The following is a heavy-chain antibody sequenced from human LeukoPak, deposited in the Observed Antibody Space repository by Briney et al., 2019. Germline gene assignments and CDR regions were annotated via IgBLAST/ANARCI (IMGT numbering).Heavy chain of an antibody. Sequence: PGESLQISCKGSGYIFTSYWIGWVRQLPGKGLEWMGIIYPGDSDTRYSPSFQGQVTISADKSISTAYLQWSSLKASDTAMYYCARRVVVPAAKGGTWFDPWGQGTLVTVSS. CDR1: GYIFTSYW. D-gene: IGHD2-2*01. CDR2: IYPGDSDT. J-gene: IGHJ5*02. V-gene: IGHV5-51*01. CDR3: ARRVVVPAAKGGTWFDP.